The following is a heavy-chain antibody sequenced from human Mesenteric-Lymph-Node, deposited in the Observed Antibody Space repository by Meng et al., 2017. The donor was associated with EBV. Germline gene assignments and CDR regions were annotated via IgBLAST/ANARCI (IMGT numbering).Heavy chain of an antibody. Sequence: QLQLQESGSGLVKPSQTLSLPGAVSGGSISSGGYSWSWIRQPPGKGLEWIGYIYHSGSTYYNPSLKSRVTISVDRSKNQFSLKLSSVTAADTAVYYCARVAGSNYGSGSYYFDYWGQGTLVTVSS. J-gene: IGHJ4*02. CDR3: ARVAGSNYGSGSYYFDY. D-gene: IGHD3-10*01. V-gene: IGHV4-30-2*01. CDR2: IYHSGST. CDR1: GGSISSGGYS.